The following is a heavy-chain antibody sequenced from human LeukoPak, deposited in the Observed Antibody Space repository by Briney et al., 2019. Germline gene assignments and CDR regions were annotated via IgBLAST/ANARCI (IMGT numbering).Heavy chain of an antibody. J-gene: IGHJ2*01. CDR3: ARREGLWYPLPHWYFDL. CDR2: IHYSGST. Sequence: KPSETLSLTCAVSGGSVSGASDYWSWIRQPPGKGLEWIGNIHYSGSTNYNPSLKSRGTISVDTSKNQFSLKLSSVTAADTAVYYCARREGLWYPLPHWYFDLWGRGTLVTVSS. CDR1: GGSVSGASDY. V-gene: IGHV4-61*01. D-gene: IGHD3-10*01.